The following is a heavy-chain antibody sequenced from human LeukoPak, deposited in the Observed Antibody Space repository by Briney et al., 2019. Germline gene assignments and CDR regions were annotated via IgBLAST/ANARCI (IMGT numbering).Heavy chain of an antibody. Sequence: GGSLRLSCAASGFTFSSYAMSWVRQAPGKGLEWVSAISGSGGSTYYADSVKGRFTISRDNSKNTLYLQMNSLRAEDTAVCYCAKESIAVAGFYYYYGMDVWGQGTTVTVSS. V-gene: IGHV3-23*01. CDR2: ISGSGGST. D-gene: IGHD6-19*01. CDR3: AKESIAVAGFYYYYGMDV. CDR1: GFTFSSYA. J-gene: IGHJ6*02.